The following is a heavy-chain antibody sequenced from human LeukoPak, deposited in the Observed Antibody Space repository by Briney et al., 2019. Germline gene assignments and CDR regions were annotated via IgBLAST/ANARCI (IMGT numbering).Heavy chain of an antibody. CDR1: GGSISSYY. CDR3: AGLPPVRDAFDI. D-gene: IGHD3-10*01. V-gene: IGHV4-59*12. Sequence: PSETLSLTCTVSGGSISSYYWSWIRQPPGKGLEWIGYIYYSGSTNYNPSLKSRVTISVDTSKIQFSLKLSSVTAADTAVYYCAGLPPVRDAFDIWGQGTMVTVSS. J-gene: IGHJ3*02. CDR2: IYYSGST.